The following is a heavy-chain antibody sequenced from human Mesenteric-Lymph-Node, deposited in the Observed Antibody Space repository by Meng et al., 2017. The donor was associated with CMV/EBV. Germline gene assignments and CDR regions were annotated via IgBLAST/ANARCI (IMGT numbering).Heavy chain of an antibody. V-gene: IGHV4-39*01. CDR2: VHHSGTT. Sequence: QLQLQESGPGLVKPSATLSPSCIVSGDSISNSTYYWTWIRQPPGKGLEWIGSVHHSGTTYYNPSLKGRLTISVDTSANLFSLRLTTVTAADTATYYCARRGNYDSDYSEYWGQGTLVTVSS. CDR1: GDSISNSTYY. J-gene: IGHJ4*02. CDR3: ARRGNYDSDYSEY. D-gene: IGHD3-22*01.